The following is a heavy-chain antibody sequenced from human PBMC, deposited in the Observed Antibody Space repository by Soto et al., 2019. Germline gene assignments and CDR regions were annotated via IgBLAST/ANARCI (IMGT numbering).Heavy chain of an antibody. Sequence: GASVKVSCKASGGTLSSSAISWVRQAPGQGLEWMGGIIPIFHTTHYAQKFQARVTKTADESTNTAYMELSSLRSEDTAVYYCARDCSSISCPDIAAARDVYYYAMDVWGQGTTVTVSS. CDR2: IIPIFHTT. J-gene: IGHJ6*02. D-gene: IGHD2-2*01. CDR1: GGTLSSSA. CDR3: ARDCSSISCPDIAAARDVYYYAMDV. V-gene: IGHV1-69*13.